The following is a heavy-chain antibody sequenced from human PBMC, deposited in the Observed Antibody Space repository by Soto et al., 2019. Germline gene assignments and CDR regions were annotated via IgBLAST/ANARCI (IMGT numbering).Heavy chain of an antibody. Sequence: QVQLVESGGGVVQPGRSLRLSCAASGFTFSSYAMHWVRQAPGKGLEWVAVISYDGSNKYYADSEKGRFTISRDNSKNTLYLQMNSLRAEDTAVYYCARPTTVTTDHHYGLFYGMDVWGQGTTVTVSS. J-gene: IGHJ6*02. V-gene: IGHV3-30-3*01. CDR1: GFTFSSYA. D-gene: IGHD4-17*01. CDR2: ISYDGSNK. CDR3: ARPTTVTTDHHYGLFYGMDV.